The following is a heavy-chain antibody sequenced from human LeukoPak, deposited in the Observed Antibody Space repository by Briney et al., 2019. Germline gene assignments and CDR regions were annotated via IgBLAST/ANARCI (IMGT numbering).Heavy chain of an antibody. V-gene: IGHV3-21*01. J-gene: IGHJ4*02. Sequence: PGGSLRLSCAASGFTFSSCSMNWVRQAPGKGLEWVSSISSSSSYIYYADSVKGRFTISRDNAKNSLYLQMNSLRAEDTAVYYCASQLAAAGTIWGQGTLVTVSS. CDR2: ISSSSSYI. D-gene: IGHD6-13*01. CDR1: GFTFSSCS. CDR3: ASQLAAAGTI.